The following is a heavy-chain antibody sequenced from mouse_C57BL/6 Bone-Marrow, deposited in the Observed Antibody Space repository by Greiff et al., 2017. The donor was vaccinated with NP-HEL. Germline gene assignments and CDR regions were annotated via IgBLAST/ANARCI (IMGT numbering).Heavy chain of an antibody. D-gene: IGHD1-1*01. J-gene: IGHJ2*01. CDR2: IDPSDSET. CDR1: GYTFTSYW. V-gene: IGHV1-52*01. Sequence: QVQLKQSGAELVRPGSSVKLSCKASGYTFTSYWMHWVKQRPIQGLEWIGNIDPSDSETHYNQKFKDKATLTVDKSSSTAYMQLSSLTSEDSAVYYCARRGRYFDYWGQGTTLTVSS. CDR3: ARRGRYFDY.